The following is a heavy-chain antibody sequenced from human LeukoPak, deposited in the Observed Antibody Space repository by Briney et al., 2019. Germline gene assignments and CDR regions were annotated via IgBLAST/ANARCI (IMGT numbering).Heavy chain of an antibody. J-gene: IGHJ4*02. CDR3: AKGVYSGYDYYFDY. V-gene: IGHV3-23*01. Sequence: GGSLRLSCAASGFTFSSYGMNWVRQAPGKGLEWVSGISGSGGSTYYADSVKGRSTISRDKSKNTLYLQMSSLRVEDTAVYYCAKGVYSGYDYYFDYWGQGTLVTVSS. CDR1: GFTFSSYG. D-gene: IGHD5-12*01. CDR2: ISGSGGST.